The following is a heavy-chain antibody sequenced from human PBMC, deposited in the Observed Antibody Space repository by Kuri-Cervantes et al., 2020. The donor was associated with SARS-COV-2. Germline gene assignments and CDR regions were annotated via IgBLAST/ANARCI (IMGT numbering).Heavy chain of an antibody. Sequence: SETLSLTCTVSGGSISSYYWSWIRQPPGKGLEWIGRIYTSGSTNYNPSLKSRVTISVDTSKNQFSLKLSSVTAADTAVYYCASRIRFLEWSSYYYYGMDVWGQGTTVTVSS. CDR1: GGSISSYY. D-gene: IGHD3-3*01. J-gene: IGHJ6*02. V-gene: IGHV4-4*08. CDR2: IYTSGST. CDR3: ASRIRFLEWSSYYYYGMDV.